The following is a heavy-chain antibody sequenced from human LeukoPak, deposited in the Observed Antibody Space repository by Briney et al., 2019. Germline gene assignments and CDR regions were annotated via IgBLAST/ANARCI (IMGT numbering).Heavy chain of an antibody. V-gene: IGHV1-69*04. J-gene: IGHJ4*02. CDR1: GGTFSSYA. CDR2: IIPILGIP. Sequence: PEASVKVSCKASGGTFSSYAISWVRQAPGQGLEWMGRIIPILGIPNYAQKFQGRVTITADKSTSTAYMHLSSLRSEDTAVFYCARVVFQATALWLLFDYWGQGTLVTVSS. CDR3: ARVVFQATALWLLFDY. D-gene: IGHD2/OR15-2a*01.